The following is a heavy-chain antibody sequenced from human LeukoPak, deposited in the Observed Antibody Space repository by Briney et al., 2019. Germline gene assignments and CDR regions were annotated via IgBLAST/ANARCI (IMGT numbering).Heavy chain of an antibody. Sequence: QTGGSLRLSCATSGFSFSTYGMHWVRQAPGKGLEWVAFIRYDGSTKFYADSVKGRFTISRDNSKNTLYVQMNSLRPEDTAVYYCARDLPPLDYWGQGTLVTVSS. CDR1: GFSFSTYG. CDR3: ARDLPPLDY. V-gene: IGHV3-30*02. J-gene: IGHJ4*02. CDR2: IRYDGSTK.